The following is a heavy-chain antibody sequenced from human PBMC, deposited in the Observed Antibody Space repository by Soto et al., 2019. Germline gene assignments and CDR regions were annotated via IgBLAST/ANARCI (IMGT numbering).Heavy chain of an antibody. CDR2: TRNKANSYTT. CDR3: SRDLGS. CDR1: GFTFSDHH. J-gene: IGHJ5*02. Sequence: GGSLRLSCAASGFTFSDHHMDWVRQAPGKGLEWVGRTRNKANSYTTEYAASVKGRFTISRDDSKKSLYLQMNSLKTEDTAVYYCSRDLGSWGQGTLVTVSS. V-gene: IGHV3-72*01.